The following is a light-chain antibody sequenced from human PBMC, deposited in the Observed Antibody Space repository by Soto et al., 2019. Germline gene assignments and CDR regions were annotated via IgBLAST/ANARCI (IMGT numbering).Light chain of an antibody. V-gene: IGKV1-5*01. CDR1: QTISDW. J-gene: IGKJ5*01. Sequence: DIQKTQSPSTLSASVGYRFTITCRASQTISDWLSWYQHKPGKAPKLLIYAASSLQSGFPSRFSGSGSGTEFTLTISSLQSEDFAVYYCQQYNNWPRTYGQGTRLETK. CDR3: QQYNNWPRT. CDR2: AAS.